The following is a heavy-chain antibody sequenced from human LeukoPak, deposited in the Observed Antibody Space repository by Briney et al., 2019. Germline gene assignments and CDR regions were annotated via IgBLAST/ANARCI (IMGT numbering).Heavy chain of an antibody. Sequence: GGSLRLSCAASGFTFSSYWMHWVRQAPGKGLVWVSRINSDGSSTSYADSVKGRFTISRDNAKNTLYLQMNSLRAEDTAVYYCARDRNIVVGNDAFDIWGQGTMVTVSS. CDR2: INSDGSST. J-gene: IGHJ3*02. V-gene: IGHV3-74*01. D-gene: IGHD2-15*01. CDR1: GFTFSSYW. CDR3: ARDRNIVVGNDAFDI.